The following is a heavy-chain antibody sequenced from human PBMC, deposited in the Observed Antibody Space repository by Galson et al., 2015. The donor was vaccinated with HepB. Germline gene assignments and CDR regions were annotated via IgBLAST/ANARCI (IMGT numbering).Heavy chain of an antibody. V-gene: IGHV4-39*07. D-gene: IGHD6-19*01. CDR2: FHFGENT. J-gene: IGHJ6*02. Sequence: LSLTCSVSGGSITSRDNYWVWLRPSPGEGLEWSGTFHFGENTNITPSVKSRLSILGDTSNNQVSPKLTSVNAADTAVYFCAKHNSGGVSYYQCMDVWGQGTTVTVSS. CDR1: GGSITSRDNY. CDR3: AKHNSGGVSYYQCMDV.